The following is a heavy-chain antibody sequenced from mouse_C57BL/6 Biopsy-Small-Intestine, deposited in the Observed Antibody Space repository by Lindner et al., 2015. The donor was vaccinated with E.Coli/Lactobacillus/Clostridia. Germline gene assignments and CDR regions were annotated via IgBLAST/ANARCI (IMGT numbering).Heavy chain of an antibody. V-gene: IGHV1-39*01. CDR3: ARGDSNYLYAMDY. CDR2: INPYYGST. CDR1: GYSFTGYN. J-gene: IGHJ4*01. Sequence: VQLQESGAELVKPGASVKISCKASGYSFTGYNMNWVKQSHGKSLEWIGNINPYYGSTSYNQKFKGKATLTVDKSSSTAYMQLNSLTSEDSAVHYCARGDSNYLYAMDYWGQGTSVTVSS. D-gene: IGHD2-5*01.